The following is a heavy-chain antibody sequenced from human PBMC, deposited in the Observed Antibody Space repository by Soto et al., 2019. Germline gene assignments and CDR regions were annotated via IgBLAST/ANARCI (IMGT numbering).Heavy chain of an antibody. Sequence: PSDPLSLTCIFSGGAISNGHYDRIWIRQPPGKGLEWIGYIYYSGSTYYNPSLKSRVTISVDTSKNQFSLKLSSVTAADTAVYYCASYYYDSSGHPYFQHWGQG. V-gene: IGHV4-30-4*02. J-gene: IGHJ1*01. CDR3: ASYYYDSSGHPYFQH. CDR2: IYYSGST. CDR1: GGAISNGHYD. D-gene: IGHD3-22*01.